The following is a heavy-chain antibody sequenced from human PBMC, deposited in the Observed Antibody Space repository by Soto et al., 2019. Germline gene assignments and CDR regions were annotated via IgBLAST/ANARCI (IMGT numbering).Heavy chain of an antibody. CDR3: ARLPTATHAFDI. CDR2: IYYSGNT. Sequence: PSETLSLTCAVSGGSISSGAYYWSWIRQHPGKGLEWIGYIYYSGNTYYNPSLRSRVTISVDTSKNQFSLKLSSVTAADTAFYDCARLPTATHAFDIWGQGTMVTVSS. D-gene: IGHD4-17*01. V-gene: IGHV4-31*11. CDR1: GGSISSGAYY. J-gene: IGHJ3*02.